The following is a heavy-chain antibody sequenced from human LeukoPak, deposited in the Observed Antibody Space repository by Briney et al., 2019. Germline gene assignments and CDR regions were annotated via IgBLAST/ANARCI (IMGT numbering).Heavy chain of an antibody. J-gene: IGHJ6*02. CDR1: GFTFTSSA. D-gene: IGHD4-17*01. CDR2: IVVGSGHT. Sequence: GTSVKVSCKASGFTFTSSAVQWVRQARGQRLEWIGWIVVGSGHTNYAQKFQERVTISRDMSTSTAYMGLYSLRSEDTAVYYCAATLTVTTGSTYYGMDVWGQGTTVTVSS. CDR3: AATLTVTTGSTYYGMDV. V-gene: IGHV1-58*01.